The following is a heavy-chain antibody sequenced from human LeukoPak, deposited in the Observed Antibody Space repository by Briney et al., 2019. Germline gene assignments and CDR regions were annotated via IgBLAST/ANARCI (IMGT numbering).Heavy chain of an antibody. V-gene: IGHV4-4*02. CDR2: IYHSGST. CDR1: GGSISSSNW. CDR3: ARCMGTSSGWRQINYYYYYYMDV. Sequence: KPSGTLSLTCAVSGGSISSSNWWSWVRQPPGKGLEWIGEIYHSGSTNYNPSLKSRVTISVDKSKNQFSLKLSSVTAADTAVYYCARCMGTSSGWRQINYYYYYYMDVWGKGTTVTVSS. J-gene: IGHJ6*03. D-gene: IGHD6-19*01.